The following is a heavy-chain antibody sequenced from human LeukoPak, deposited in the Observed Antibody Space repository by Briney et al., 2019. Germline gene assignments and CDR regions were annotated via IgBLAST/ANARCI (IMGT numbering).Heavy chain of an antibody. J-gene: IGHJ4*02. CDR3: ARLYGYGASVVFYYFDY. D-gene: IGHD5-18*01. CDR2: IYYSGST. Sequence: SETLSLTCTVSGGSISSYYWSWIRQPPGKGLEWIGYIYYSGSTYYNPSLKSRVTISVDTSKNQFSLKLSAVTAADTAVYYCARLYGYGASVVFYYFDYWGQGTLVTVSS. CDR1: GGSISSYY. V-gene: IGHV4-59*08.